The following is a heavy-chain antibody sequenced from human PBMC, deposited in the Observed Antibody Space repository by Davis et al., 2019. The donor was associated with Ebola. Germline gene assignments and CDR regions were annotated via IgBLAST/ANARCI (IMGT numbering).Heavy chain of an antibody. D-gene: IGHD2-15*01. V-gene: IGHV3-74*01. J-gene: IGHJ4*02. CDR1: SFSFTRYL. CDR3: ARDNDSCSGGSCYLYYFDY. CDR2: INSDGSST. Sequence: HTWGSLRLSCAASSFSFTRYLMHWVRQAPGKGLVWVSRINSDGSSTSYADSVKGRFTISRDNAKNSLYLQMNSLRAEDTAVYYCARDNDSCSGGSCYLYYFDYWGQGTLVTVSS.